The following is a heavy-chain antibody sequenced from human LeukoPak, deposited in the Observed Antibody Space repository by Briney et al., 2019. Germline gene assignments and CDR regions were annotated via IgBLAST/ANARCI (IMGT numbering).Heavy chain of an antibody. D-gene: IGHD6-19*01. CDR2: INDDGSTT. CDR3: AIGGWQGNWFDP. V-gene: IGHV3-74*01. CDR1: GFTFSSYW. J-gene: IGHJ5*02. Sequence: GGSLRLSCAASGFTFSSYWMHWVRQAPGKGLVWVSRINDDGSTTNYADSVKGRFTISRDNAKNTLYLQMNSLRAEDTAVYYCAIGGWQGNWFDPWGQGTLVTVSS.